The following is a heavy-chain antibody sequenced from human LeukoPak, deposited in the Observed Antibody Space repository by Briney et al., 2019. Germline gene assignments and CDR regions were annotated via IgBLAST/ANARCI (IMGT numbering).Heavy chain of an antibody. J-gene: IGHJ4*02. CDR3: ARSQTLRVVTWGHFDY. CDR1: GYTFTNYD. CDR2: IIPIFGTA. Sequence: SVKVSCKASGYTFTNYDINWVRQATGQGLEWMGGIIPIFGTANYAQKFQGRVTITADESTSTAYMELSSLRSEDTAVYYCARSQTLRVVTWGHFDYWGQGTLLTVSS. D-gene: IGHD3-3*01. V-gene: IGHV1-69*13.